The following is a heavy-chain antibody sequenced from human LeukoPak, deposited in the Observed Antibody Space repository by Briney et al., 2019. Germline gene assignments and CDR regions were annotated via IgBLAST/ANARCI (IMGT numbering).Heavy chain of an antibody. CDR1: GYSFTSYW. Sequence: GESLKISCKGSGYSFTSYWIGWVRQMPGKGLEWMGIIYPGDSDTRYSPSFQGQVTISADESISTAYLQWSSLKASDTAMYYCARHGRGIVGATRASDYWGQGTLVTVSS. D-gene: IGHD1-26*01. CDR2: IYPGDSDT. V-gene: IGHV5-51*01. CDR3: ARHGRGIVGATRASDY. J-gene: IGHJ4*02.